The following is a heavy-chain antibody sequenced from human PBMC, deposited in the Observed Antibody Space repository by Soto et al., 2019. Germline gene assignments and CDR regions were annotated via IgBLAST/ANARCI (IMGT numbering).Heavy chain of an antibody. CDR2: IYYSGST. J-gene: IGHJ4*02. CDR1: GGSISSSSYY. V-gene: IGHV4-39*01. Sequence: SETLSLTCTVSGGSISSSSYYWGWIRQPPGKGLEWIGSIYYSGSTYYNPSLKSRVTISVDTSKNQFSLKLSSVTAADTTVYYCARHESYDSSGLGDFDYWGQGTLVTVPQ. CDR3: ARHESYDSSGLGDFDY. D-gene: IGHD3-22*01.